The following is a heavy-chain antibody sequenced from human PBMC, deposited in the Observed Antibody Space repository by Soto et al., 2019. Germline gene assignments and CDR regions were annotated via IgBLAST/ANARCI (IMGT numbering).Heavy chain of an antibody. J-gene: IGHJ6*02. CDR1: GGSFSGYY. V-gene: IGHV4-34*01. CDR3: AADGGGLQFGYGMDV. D-gene: IGHD3-10*01. CDR2: INHSGST. Sequence: SETLSLTCAAYGGSFSGYYWSWIRQPPGKGLEWIGEINHSGSTNYNPSLKSRVTISVDTSRNQFSLKLSSVTAEDTAVYYCAADGGGLQFGYGMDVWGQGTTVTVSS.